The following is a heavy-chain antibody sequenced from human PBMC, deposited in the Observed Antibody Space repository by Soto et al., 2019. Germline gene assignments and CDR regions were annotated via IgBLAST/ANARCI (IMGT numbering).Heavy chain of an antibody. Sequence: GGSLRLSCAASGFTFGTFAMHWVRQAPGKGLDWVAVISSDTYTQYYADSLKGRFTISRDNSKNTLVLQMSSLRPEDTAVYFCARAPTSRFDYWGQGALVTVSS. V-gene: IGHV3-30*15. CDR2: ISSDTYTQ. J-gene: IGHJ4*02. CDR1: GFTFGTFA. CDR3: ARAPTSRFDY.